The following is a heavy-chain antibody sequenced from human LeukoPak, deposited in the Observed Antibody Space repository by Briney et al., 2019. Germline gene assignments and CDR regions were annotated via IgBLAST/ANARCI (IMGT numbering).Heavy chain of an antibody. V-gene: IGHV1-46*01. CDR3: AREVPESCNFDY. CDR2: IKPSGGST. D-gene: IGHD3-10*01. CDR1: GYTFTSYY. Sequence: ASVKVSCKASGYTFTSYYTHWVRQAPGQGLEWMGIIKPSGGSTLYAQKFQGRVTVTSDMSTSTVYVELSSLRSEDTAAYYCAREVPESCNFDYWLQGSLVSVSS. J-gene: IGHJ4*02.